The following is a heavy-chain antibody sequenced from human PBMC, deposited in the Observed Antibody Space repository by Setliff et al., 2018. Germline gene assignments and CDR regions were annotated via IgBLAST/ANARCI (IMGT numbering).Heavy chain of an antibody. D-gene: IGHD4-17*01. V-gene: IGHV3-23*01. Sequence: PGGSLRLSCETSGFNFRAYSLSWVRQAPGKGLEWVSTVTGGGDSTFYADSVKGRFTVSRDNSKNTLYLQMNSLRVEDTAVYHCAKGTTATIKHFDIWGQGTMVTVSS. J-gene: IGHJ3*02. CDR3: AKGTTATIKHFDI. CDR2: VTGGGDST. CDR1: GFNFRAYS.